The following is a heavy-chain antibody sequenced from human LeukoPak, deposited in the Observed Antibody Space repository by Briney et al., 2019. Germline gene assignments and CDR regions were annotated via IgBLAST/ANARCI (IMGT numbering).Heavy chain of an antibody. CDR3: ARGRVYYDSSGYYFYIHYFDY. J-gene: IGHJ4*02. V-gene: IGHV1-8*03. CDR2: MNPNSGNT. CDR1: GYTFTSYD. Sequence: ASVKVSCKASGYTFTSYDINWVRQATGQGLEWMGWMNPNSGNTGYAQKFQGRVTITRNTSISTAYMELSSLRSEDTAVYYCARGRVYYDSSGYYFYIHYFDYWGQGTLVTVSS. D-gene: IGHD3-22*01.